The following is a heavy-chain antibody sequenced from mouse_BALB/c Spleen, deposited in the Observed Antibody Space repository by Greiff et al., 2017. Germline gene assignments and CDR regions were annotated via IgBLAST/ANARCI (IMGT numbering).Heavy chain of an antibody. CDR3: ARHGGLYYFDY. J-gene: IGHJ2*01. D-gene: IGHD2-2*01. V-gene: IGHV5-12-2*01. Sequence: EVQVVESGGGLVQPGGSLKLSCAASGFTFSSYTMSWVRQTPEKRLEWVAYISNGGGSTYYPDNVKGRFTISRDNAKNTLYLQMSSLKSEDTAMYYCARHGGLYYFDYWGQGTTLTVSS. CDR2: ISNGGGST. CDR1: GFTFSSYT.